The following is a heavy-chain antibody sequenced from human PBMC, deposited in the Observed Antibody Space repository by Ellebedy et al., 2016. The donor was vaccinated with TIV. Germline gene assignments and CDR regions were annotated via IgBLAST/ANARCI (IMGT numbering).Heavy chain of an antibody. D-gene: IGHD1-14*01. V-gene: IGHV5-51*02. CDR2: IDLSETDN. Sequence: GESLKISCQGSAYSFINSWNVWVRQTPGRGLEWMGNIDLSETDNRYSPSVQGQVTISADRSVTTAYLHFNSLKPTDTAVYYCAQLSHRATPDDSWGHGTLVTVSS. CDR1: AYSFINSW. CDR3: AQLSHRATPDDS. J-gene: IGHJ5*01.